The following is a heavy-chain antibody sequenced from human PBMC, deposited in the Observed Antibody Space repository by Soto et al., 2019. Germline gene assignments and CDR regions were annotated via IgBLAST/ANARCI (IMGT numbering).Heavy chain of an antibody. CDR3: ARGGQWLPVY. CDR2: IHHSGST. V-gene: IGHV4-34*01. D-gene: IGHD6-19*01. Sequence: QVQLQQWGAGLLKPSETLSLTCAVYGGSFSGYYWSWIRQTPGKGLEWIGDIHHSGSTNYNPSLTSRVTISAATSKNQFSLTLSSMTPADTAVYYCARGGQWLPVYWGQGTLVTVSS. J-gene: IGHJ4*02. CDR1: GGSFSGYY.